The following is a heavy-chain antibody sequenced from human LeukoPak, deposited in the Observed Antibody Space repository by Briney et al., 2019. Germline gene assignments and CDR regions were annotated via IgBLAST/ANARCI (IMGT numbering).Heavy chain of an antibody. CDR3: ARSIPMAYYYDSSGYTGY. V-gene: IGHV3-21*01. CDR2: ISSSSSYI. Sequence: GGSLRLSCAASGFTFSSYRMNWVRQAPGKGLEWVSSISSSSSYIYYADSVKGRFTISRDNAKNSLYLQMNSLRAEDTAVYYCARSIPMAYYYDSSGYTGYWGQGTLVTVSS. D-gene: IGHD3-22*01. CDR1: GFTFSSYR. J-gene: IGHJ4*02.